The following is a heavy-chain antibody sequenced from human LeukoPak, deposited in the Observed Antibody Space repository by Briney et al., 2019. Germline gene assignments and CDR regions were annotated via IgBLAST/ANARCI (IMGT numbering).Heavy chain of an antibody. CDR3: AKEEVPNDY. Sequence: PGGSLRLSCAVSGFTFSNSAMSWARQAPGKGLEWVSGISISGGDTYYADSVTGRFTISRDNSKNTLYLQMDSLRAEDTAVYYCAKEEVPNDYWGQGTLVTVSS. J-gene: IGHJ4*02. D-gene: IGHD1-1*01. CDR1: GFTFSNSA. V-gene: IGHV3-23*01. CDR2: ISISGGDT.